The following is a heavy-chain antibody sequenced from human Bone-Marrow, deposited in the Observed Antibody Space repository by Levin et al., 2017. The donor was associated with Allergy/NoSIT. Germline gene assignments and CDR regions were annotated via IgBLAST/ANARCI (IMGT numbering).Heavy chain of an antibody. D-gene: IGHD2-15*01. V-gene: IGHV4-59*02. CDR2: IFYTGGT. J-gene: IGHJ6*03. CDR1: GASVTNYY. Sequence: SQTLSLTCTVSGASVTNYYWTWIRQPPGKRLEWMGYIFYTGGTNYNPSLKSRVTMSLDTPKNQFSLMLTSVTAADTAVYYCARRGVDYSSFFMDVWGRGTTVTVSS. CDR3: ARRGVDYSSFFMDV.